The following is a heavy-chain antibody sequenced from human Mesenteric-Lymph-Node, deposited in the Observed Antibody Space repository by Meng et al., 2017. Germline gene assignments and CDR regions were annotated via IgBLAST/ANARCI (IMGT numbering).Heavy chain of an antibody. CDR1: GYTFSSFV. CDR3: ARRDADYVLDY. J-gene: IGHJ4*02. Sequence: ASVKVSCKASGYTFSSFVITWVRQAPGQGLEWMAWINAYNGNTNYAHKFQGRVTMTTDTTTSTTYMELRSLTSDDTAVYYCARRDADYVLDYWGQGTLVNVSS. D-gene: IGHD3-16*01. V-gene: IGHV1-18*01. CDR2: INAYNGNT.